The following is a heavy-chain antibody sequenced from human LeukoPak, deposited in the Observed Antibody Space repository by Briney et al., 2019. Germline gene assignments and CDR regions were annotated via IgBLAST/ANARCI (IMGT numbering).Heavy chain of an antibody. CDR2: INHSGST. D-gene: IGHD3-3*01. CDR3: ARTFYDFWSGYPRTDAFDI. CDR1: GGSFSGYY. Sequence: SETLSLTCAVYGGSFSGYYWSWIRQPPGKVLEWIGEINHSGSTNYNPSLKSRVTISVDTSKNQLSLKLSSVTAADTAVYYCARTFYDFWSGYPRTDAFDIWGQGTMVTVSS. J-gene: IGHJ3*02. V-gene: IGHV4-34*01.